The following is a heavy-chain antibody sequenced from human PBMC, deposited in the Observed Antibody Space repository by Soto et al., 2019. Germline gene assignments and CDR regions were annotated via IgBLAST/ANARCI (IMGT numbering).Heavy chain of an antibody. Sequence: GQYLRHPCGASGVTFSSYAMSWVRQAPGKELEWVSAISGSGGSTYYADSVKGRFTISRDNSKNTLYLQMNSLRAEDTAVYYCAKDGPPNFFAFRRAQCSTLYRGQ. D-gene: IGHD3-3*01. CDR1: GVTFSSYA. CDR2: ISGSGGST. V-gene: IGHV3-23*01. CDR3: AKDGPPNFFAFRRAQCSTLY. J-gene: IGHJ4*02.